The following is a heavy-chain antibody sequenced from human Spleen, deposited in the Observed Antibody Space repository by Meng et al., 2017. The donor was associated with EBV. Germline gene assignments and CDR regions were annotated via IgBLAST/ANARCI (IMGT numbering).Heavy chain of an antibody. Sequence: DVQFVVSGGGLIQPGGSLRLSCAASGFIVSSNYMSWVRQAPGKGLEWVSVIYSGRSTYYADSVMGRFTISTDSSKNTVYLQMNSLRAEDTAMYYCASLLGVIASTGTDYWGQGTLVTVSS. D-gene: IGHD3-3*02. CDR2: IYSGRST. CDR1: GFIVSSNY. J-gene: IGHJ4*02. CDR3: ASLLGVIASTGTDY. V-gene: IGHV3-53*01.